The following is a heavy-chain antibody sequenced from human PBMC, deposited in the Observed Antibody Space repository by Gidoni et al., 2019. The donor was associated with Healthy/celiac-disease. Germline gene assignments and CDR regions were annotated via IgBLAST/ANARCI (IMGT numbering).Heavy chain of an antibody. Sequence: EVQLVQSGAEVNQRGESLKISCKGSGYRFTSYWIGWVRHRHGKGLEWMGIIYPGDSDTRYSPSFQGQGTISADKSISTAYLQWSSLKASDTAMYYCARRSGPDYGDYHWYFDLWGRGTLVTVSS. D-gene: IGHD4-17*01. V-gene: IGHV5-51*03. CDR3: ARRSGPDYGDYHWYFDL. CDR1: GYRFTSYW. J-gene: IGHJ2*01. CDR2: IYPGDSDT.